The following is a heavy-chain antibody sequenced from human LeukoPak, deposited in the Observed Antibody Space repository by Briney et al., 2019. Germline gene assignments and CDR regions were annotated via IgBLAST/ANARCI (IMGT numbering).Heavy chain of an antibody. CDR1: GGSISSYY. D-gene: IGHD5-18*01. J-gene: IGHJ4*02. CDR3: ASATRRGYSYGLYFDY. CDR2: IYYSGST. V-gene: IGHV4-39*01. Sequence: SETLSLTCTVSGGSISSYYWGWIRQPPGKGLEWIGSIYYSGSTYYNPSLKSRVTISVDTSKNQFSLKLSSVTAADTAVYYCASATRRGYSYGLYFDYWGQGTLVTVSS.